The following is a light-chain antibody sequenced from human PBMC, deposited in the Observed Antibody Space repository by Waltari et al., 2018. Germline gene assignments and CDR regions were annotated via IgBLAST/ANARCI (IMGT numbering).Light chain of an antibody. Sequence: EIVLTQSPEFQSVTPKQKVTITCRASQTIGSNLHWYQQKPDEPPKLIIKDVSQSISGVSSRFSGSGSGTGFTLTINSLEPEDAATYYCHQTSGIPRTFGQGTQLEIK. CDR2: DVS. V-gene: IGKV6-21*02. CDR3: HQTSGIPRT. CDR1: QTIGSN. J-gene: IGKJ2*02.